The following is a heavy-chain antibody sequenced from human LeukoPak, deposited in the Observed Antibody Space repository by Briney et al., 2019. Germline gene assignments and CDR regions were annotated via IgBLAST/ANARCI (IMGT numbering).Heavy chain of an antibody. CDR1: GFTVSNNY. Sequence: PGGSLRLSCAASGFTVSNNYMRWVRQAPGKGLEWVSYSSSSGNTIYYADSVKGRFTVSRDNAKNSLYLQMNSLRAEDTAVYYCARDPGHCSSTSCYKFFDYWGQGTLVTVSS. D-gene: IGHD2-2*02. CDR3: ARDPGHCSSTSCYKFFDY. CDR2: SSSSGNTI. V-gene: IGHV3-11*04. J-gene: IGHJ4*02.